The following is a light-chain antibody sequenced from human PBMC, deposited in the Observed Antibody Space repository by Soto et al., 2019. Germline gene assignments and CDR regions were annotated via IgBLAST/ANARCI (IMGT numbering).Light chain of an antibody. J-gene: IGKJ4*01. Sequence: EIVLTQSPATLSLSPGERATLSCRASQSVGSDLAWYQQKPGQAPRLLIYDASTRASDIPARFSGSGSGTDFTLTISCLETEDFAVYYCQQRNNWLTFGGGTKVEIK. V-gene: IGKV3-11*01. CDR3: QQRNNWLT. CDR2: DAS. CDR1: QSVGSD.